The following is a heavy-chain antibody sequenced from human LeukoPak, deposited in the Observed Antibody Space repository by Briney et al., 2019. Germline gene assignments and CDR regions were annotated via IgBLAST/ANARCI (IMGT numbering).Heavy chain of an antibody. CDR2: INPNSDGT. Sequence: ASVKVSCKASGYSFTAYFVHWVRQAPGQGLEWMGWINPNSDGTNYAQNFQGRVTMTADPSISAAYMELSSLRSEDTAVYYCASQGLWFGELLGPMDVWGKGTTVTVSS. V-gene: IGHV1-2*02. CDR1: GYSFTAYF. CDR3: ASQGLWFGELLGPMDV. D-gene: IGHD3-10*01. J-gene: IGHJ6*03.